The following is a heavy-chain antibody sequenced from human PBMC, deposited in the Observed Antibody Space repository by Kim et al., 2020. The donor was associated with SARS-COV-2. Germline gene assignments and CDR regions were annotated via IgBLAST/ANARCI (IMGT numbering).Heavy chain of an antibody. CDR2: ISSNGGST. CDR3: VAVGSSAPFYYYYYGMDV. V-gene: IGHV3-64D*09. D-gene: IGHD6-6*01. CDR1: GFTFSSYA. J-gene: IGHJ6*02. Sequence: GGSLRLSCSASGFTFSSYAMHWVRQAPGKGLEYVSAISSNGGSTYYADSVKGRFTISRDNSKNTLYLQMSSLRAEDTAVYYCVAVGSSAPFYYYYYGMDVWGQGTTVTVSS.